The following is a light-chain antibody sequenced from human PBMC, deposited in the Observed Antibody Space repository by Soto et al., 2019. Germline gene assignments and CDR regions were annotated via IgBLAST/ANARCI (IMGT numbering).Light chain of an antibody. V-gene: IGKV3-20*01. J-gene: IGKJ1*01. CDR1: QSISSY. CDR2: RTS. Sequence: EIVMTQSPATLSLSQGEGATLSCRASQSISSYLAWYQQKAGQAPRLLIYRTSSRATGIPDRFSGSESETDFTLTISRLEPDDSAVYYCQQYGISPRTFGPGTKVDIK. CDR3: QQYGISPRT.